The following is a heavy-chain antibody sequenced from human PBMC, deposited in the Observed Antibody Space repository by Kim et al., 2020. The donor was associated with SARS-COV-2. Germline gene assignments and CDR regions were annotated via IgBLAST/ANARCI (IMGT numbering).Heavy chain of an antibody. J-gene: IGHJ5*02. D-gene: IGHD6-19*01. CDR1: GFTFSSYS. V-gene: IGHV3-21*01. Sequence: GGSLRLSCAASGFTFSSYSMNWVRQAPGKGLEWVSSISSSSSYIYYADSVKDRFTISRDNAKNSLYLQMNSVRAEATAVAYCARDPSELWLVRFDPWGQGTLVTVSS. CDR3: ARDPSELWLVRFDP. CDR2: ISSSSSYI.